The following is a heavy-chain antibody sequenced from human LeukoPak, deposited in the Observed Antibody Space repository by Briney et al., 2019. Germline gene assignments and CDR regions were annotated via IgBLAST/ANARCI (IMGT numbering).Heavy chain of an antibody. CDR2: IDYSGST. D-gene: IGHD3-22*01. CDR3: VTSFHYYDSFFDY. Sequence: SETLSLTCTVSGDSISRFQWNWIRQPPGKGLEWMGYIDYSGSTNYNPSLESRVTISFDTSTNHLSLQLKSVTAADTAVYYCVTSFHYYDSFFDYWGQGTLVTVSS. CDR1: GDSISRFQ. V-gene: IGHV4-59*01. J-gene: IGHJ4*02.